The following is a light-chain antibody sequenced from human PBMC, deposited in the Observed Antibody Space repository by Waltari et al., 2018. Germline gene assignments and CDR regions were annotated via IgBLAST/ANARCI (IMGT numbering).Light chain of an antibody. Sequence: DIQMTQTPSSLSPSVGDRVTITCRASQSIAGHLNWFQQQTGRAPKLLIHTASSLQSCVPSRFSGSGSGTHFTLIISSLQPEDFATYFCQQTYITPYTFGQGTKLEIK. CDR2: TAS. CDR3: QQTYITPYT. CDR1: QSIAGH. V-gene: IGKV1-39*01. J-gene: IGKJ2*01.